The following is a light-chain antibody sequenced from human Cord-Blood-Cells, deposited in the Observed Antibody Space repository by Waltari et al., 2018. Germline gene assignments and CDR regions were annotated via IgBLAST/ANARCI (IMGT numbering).Light chain of an antibody. V-gene: IGLV1-47*01. CDR2: RNN. Sequence: QSVLTQPPSACGTPGQRVTISCSGRRSNIGSNYVYWYQQLPGTAPKLLIYRNNQRPSGVPDRFSGSKSGTSASLAISGLRSEDEADYYCAAWDDSLSGWVFGGGTKLTVL. CDR1: RSNIGSNY. CDR3: AAWDDSLSGWV. J-gene: IGLJ3*02.